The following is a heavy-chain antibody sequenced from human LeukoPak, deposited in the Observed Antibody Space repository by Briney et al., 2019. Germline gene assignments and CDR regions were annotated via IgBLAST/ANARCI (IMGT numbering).Heavy chain of an antibody. CDR2: ITSSGGIT. J-gene: IGHJ4*02. Sequence: GGSLRLSCAASGFTFNSHEMHWVRQAPGKGLDWVSYITSSGGITYYADSVKGRFTVSRDNAKNSLYLQMNSLRAEDTAVYYCVKGGTNFASWGQGTLVTVSS. D-gene: IGHD2-15*01. V-gene: IGHV3-48*03. CDR3: VKGGTNFAS. CDR1: GFTFNSHE.